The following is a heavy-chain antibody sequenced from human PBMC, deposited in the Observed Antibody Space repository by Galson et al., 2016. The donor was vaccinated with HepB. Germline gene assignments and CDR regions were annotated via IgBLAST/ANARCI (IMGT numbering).Heavy chain of an antibody. D-gene: IGHD3-10*01. V-gene: IGHV3-21*01. CDR2: ISGNSVYI. CDR3: ASFETRGGLSRDFDH. CDR1: GLTFSGHS. Sequence: SLRLSCAGSGLTFSGHSMNWVRQAPGKGLEWVSSISGNSVYIEVPDSLKGRFTISRDNAKNSVYLQMDSLRAEDTAVYYCASFETRGGLSRDFDHWGQGTLVTVSS. J-gene: IGHJ4*02.